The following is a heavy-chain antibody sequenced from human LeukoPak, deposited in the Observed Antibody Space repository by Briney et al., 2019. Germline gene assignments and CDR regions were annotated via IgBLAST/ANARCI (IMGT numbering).Heavy chain of an antibody. Sequence: GGSLRFSCAASGFTVSSNYMSWVRQAPGKGLEWVSVIYSGGSTYYADSVKGRFTISRDNSKNTLYLQMNSLRAEDTAVYYCARDSSGWYGYFDYWGQGTLVTVSS. CDR3: ARDSSGWYGYFDY. CDR2: IYSGGST. V-gene: IGHV3-66*01. CDR1: GFTVSSNY. D-gene: IGHD6-19*01. J-gene: IGHJ4*02.